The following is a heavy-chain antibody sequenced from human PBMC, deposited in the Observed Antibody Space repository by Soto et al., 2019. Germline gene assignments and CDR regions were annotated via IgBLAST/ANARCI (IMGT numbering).Heavy chain of an antibody. CDR3: ARGAVPGWFDP. J-gene: IGHJ5*02. CDR1: GGSISSGGYY. V-gene: IGHV4-31*03. Sequence: QVQLQESGPGLVKPSQTLSLTCTVSGGSISSGGYYWSWIRQHPGKGLEWIGYIYHSGSTYYNPSLKSRVTISVDTSKKQFSLKLSSVTAADTAVYXCARGAVPGWFDPWGQGTLVTVSS. CDR2: IYHSGST.